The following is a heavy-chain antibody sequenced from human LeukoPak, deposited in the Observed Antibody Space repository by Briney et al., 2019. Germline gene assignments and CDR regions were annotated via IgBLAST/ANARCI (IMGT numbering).Heavy chain of an antibody. CDR1: GGSISTSSYY. J-gene: IGHJ4*02. CDR2: MYYSGTT. V-gene: IGHV4-39*01. CDR3: AARAATGTIVDS. Sequence: SETLSLTCTVSGGSISTSSYYWGWIRQPPGKGLEWIGDMYYSGTTYYDPSLKSRVTMSVDTSKNQFSLRLTSVAAADTAVYYCAARAATGTIVDSWGQGTLVTVSS. D-gene: IGHD6-13*01.